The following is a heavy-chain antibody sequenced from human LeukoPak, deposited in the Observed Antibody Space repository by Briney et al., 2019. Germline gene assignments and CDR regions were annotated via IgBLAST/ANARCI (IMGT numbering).Heavy chain of an antibody. CDR3: AKSQFGGDPDAFDI. CDR2: ISYDGSNK. V-gene: IGHV3-30*18. CDR1: VFTFSSYG. Sequence: GGSLRLSCAASVFTFSSYGMHWVRQAPGKGLEWAAVISYDGSNKYYADSVKGRFTISRDNPKNTLYLQMNSLRAEDTAVYYCAKSQFGGDPDAFDIWGQGTMVTVSS. D-gene: IGHD3-16*01. J-gene: IGHJ3*02.